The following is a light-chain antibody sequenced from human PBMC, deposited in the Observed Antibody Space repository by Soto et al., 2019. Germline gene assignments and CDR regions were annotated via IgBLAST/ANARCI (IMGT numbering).Light chain of an antibody. J-gene: IGLJ2*01. CDR2: EVN. Sequence: QSVLTQPASVSGSPGQSITISCTGTSSDVGGYNFVSWYQQHPGKAPKRMIYEVNKRPSGVSNRFSGSKSGNTASLTISGLQAEDEADFYCSSYTSTSTPVVFGGGTKLTVL. CDR3: SSYTSTSTPVV. V-gene: IGLV2-14*01. CDR1: SSDVGGYNF.